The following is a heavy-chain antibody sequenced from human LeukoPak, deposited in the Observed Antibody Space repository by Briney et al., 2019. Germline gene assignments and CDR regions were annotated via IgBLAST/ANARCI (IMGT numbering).Heavy chain of an antibody. Sequence: GRSLRLSCAASGFTFDDYTMHWVRQAPGKGLEWVSGISWNSGSIGYADSVKGRFTISRDNAKNSLYLQMNSLRGDDTALYYCAKDRRNDFDYWGQGTLVTVSS. J-gene: IGHJ4*02. CDR1: GFTFDDYT. V-gene: IGHV3-9*01. CDR3: AKDRRNDFDY. D-gene: IGHD1-14*01. CDR2: ISWNSGSI.